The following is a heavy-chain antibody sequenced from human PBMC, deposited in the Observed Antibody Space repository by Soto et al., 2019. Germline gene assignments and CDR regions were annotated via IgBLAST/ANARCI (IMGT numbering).Heavy chain of an antibody. CDR1: GGSISSGGYS. Sequence: SETLSLTCAVSGGSISSGGYSWSWIRQPPGKGLEWIGYIYYSGSTNYNPSLKSRVTISVDTSKNQFSLKLSSVTAADTAVYYCVKQSGSGSYFNVGSGGHFDYWGQGTLVTVSS. D-gene: IGHD3-10*01. V-gene: IGHV4-61*08. J-gene: IGHJ4*02. CDR3: VKQSGSGSYFNVGSGGHFDY. CDR2: IYYSGST.